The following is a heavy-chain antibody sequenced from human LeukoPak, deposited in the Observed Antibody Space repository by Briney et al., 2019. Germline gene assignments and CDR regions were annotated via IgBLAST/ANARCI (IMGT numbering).Heavy chain of an antibody. CDR2: ISSSSSHI. V-gene: IGHV3-21*01. CDR3: ARDYGSGSIYYYYYYMDV. D-gene: IGHD3-10*01. Sequence: PGGSLRLSCAASGFTFSSYSMNWIRQAPGKGLEWVSSISSSSSHIYYADSVKGRFTISRDNAKNSLYLQMNSLRAEDTAVYYCARDYGSGSIYYYYYYMDVWGKGTTVTISS. CDR1: GFTFSSYS. J-gene: IGHJ6*03.